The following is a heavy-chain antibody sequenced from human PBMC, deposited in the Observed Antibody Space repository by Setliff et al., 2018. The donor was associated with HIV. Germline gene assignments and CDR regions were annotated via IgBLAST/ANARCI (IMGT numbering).Heavy chain of an antibody. CDR3: AARPGVDSSGYYDYYYMDV. CDR2: INAGNGNT. D-gene: IGHD3-22*01. Sequence: ASVKVSCKASGYTFSKFAIHWVRQAPGQRLEWMGWINAGNGNTKYSQEFQGRVTITRDTSASTAYMELTNLRSEDTAVYYCAARPGVDSSGYYDYYYMDVWAKGTTVTVSS. CDR1: GYTFSKFA. J-gene: IGHJ6*03. V-gene: IGHV1-3*03.